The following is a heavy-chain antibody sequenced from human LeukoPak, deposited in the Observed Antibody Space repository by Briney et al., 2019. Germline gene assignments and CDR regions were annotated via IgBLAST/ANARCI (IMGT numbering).Heavy chain of an antibody. CDR3: VLGGWRAPFDY. CDR1: GFTFSSYA. J-gene: IGHJ4*02. CDR2: ISGSGGST. D-gene: IGHD3-16*01. Sequence: GGSLRLSCAASGFTFSSYAMSWVRQAPGKGLEWVSAISGSGGSTYYADSVKGRFTISRDNSKNTLYLQMNSLRAEDTAVYYCVLGGWRAPFDYWGQGTLVTVSS. V-gene: IGHV3-23*01.